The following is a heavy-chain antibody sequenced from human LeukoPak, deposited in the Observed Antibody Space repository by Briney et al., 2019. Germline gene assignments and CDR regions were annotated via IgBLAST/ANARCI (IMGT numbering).Heavy chain of an antibody. D-gene: IGHD5-18*01. CDR3: ARAPYSYGSLYFDY. CDR1: GFTFSSYW. Sequence: GGSLRLSCAGSGFTFSSYWMSWVRQAPGKGLEWVANIKQDGSEKYYVDSVKGRFTISRDNAKNSLYLQMNSLRAEDTAVYYCARAPYSYGSLYFDYWGQGTLVTVSS. V-gene: IGHV3-7*01. CDR2: IKQDGSEK. J-gene: IGHJ4*02.